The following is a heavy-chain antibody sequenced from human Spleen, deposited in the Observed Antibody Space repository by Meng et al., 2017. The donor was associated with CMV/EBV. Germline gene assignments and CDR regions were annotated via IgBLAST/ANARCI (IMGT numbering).Heavy chain of an antibody. J-gene: IGHJ3*02. CDR2: ISSSSSYI. Sequence: GESLKISCAASGFTFSSYSMNWVRQAPGKGLEWVSSISSSSSYIYYADSVKGRFTVSRDNAKNSVYLQMKSLSAENTAIYRFERERLPDYESGSYYRDAFDMWGRGTMVTVSS. V-gene: IGHV3-21*01. CDR3: ERERLPDYESGSYYRDAFDM. CDR1: GFTFSSYS. D-gene: IGHD1-26*01.